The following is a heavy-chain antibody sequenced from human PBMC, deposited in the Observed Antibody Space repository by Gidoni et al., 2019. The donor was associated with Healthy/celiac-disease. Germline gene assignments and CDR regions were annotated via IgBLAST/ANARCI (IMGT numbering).Heavy chain of an antibody. V-gene: IGHV3-73*01. J-gene: IGHJ6*03. CDR1: GFTFSGSA. D-gene: IGHD3-22*01. CDR3: TRHGLRSSGLRDGYYYMDV. Sequence: EVQLVESGGGLVQPGGSLKLSCAASGFTFSGSAMHWVRQASGKGLEWVGRIRSKANSYATAYAASVKGRFTISRDDSKNTAYLQMNSLKTEDTAVYYCTRHGLRSSGLRDGYYYMDVWGKGTTVTVSS. CDR2: IRSKANSYAT.